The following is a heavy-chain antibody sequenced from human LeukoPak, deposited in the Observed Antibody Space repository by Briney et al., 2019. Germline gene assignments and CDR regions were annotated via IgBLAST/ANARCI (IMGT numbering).Heavy chain of an antibody. J-gene: IGHJ4*02. CDR1: GYTFNNHY. CDR3: ARQGTYSSAIGMGY. D-gene: IGHD6-19*01. CDR2: INPSGGST. Sequence: ASVKVSCKASGYTFNNHYMYWVRQAPGQGLEWMGVINPSGGSTSYAQKFQGRVTMTRDTSTRTVYMEVNSLRSEDTAVYYCARQGTYSSAIGMGYWGQGTLVTVSS. V-gene: IGHV1-46*02.